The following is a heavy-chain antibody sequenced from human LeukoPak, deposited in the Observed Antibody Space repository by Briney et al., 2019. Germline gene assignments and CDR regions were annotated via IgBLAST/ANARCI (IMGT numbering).Heavy chain of an antibody. CDR1: GFIVSSYY. CDR3: AKQQNGFDI. CDR2: ISNSAI. D-gene: IGHD6-13*01. J-gene: IGHJ3*02. V-gene: IGHV3-48*01. Sequence: GGSLRLSCAASGFIVSSYYMSWVRQAPVKGLEWVAYISNSAILYADSVKGRFTISRDNSKNTLYLQMNSLRAEDTAVYYCAKQQNGFDIWGQGTMVTVSS.